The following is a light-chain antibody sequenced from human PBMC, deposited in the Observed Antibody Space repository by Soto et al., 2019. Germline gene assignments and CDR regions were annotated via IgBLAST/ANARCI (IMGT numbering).Light chain of an antibody. Sequence: QSVLTQPPSASGTPGQSVTVSCSGSGSNIGGNTVNWYQQVPGTAPKLLIYHNDRRPSGVPDRFSGSKSGTSASLAISGLQSADEADYYCAVWDDSLNGQVFGGGTQLTVL. J-gene: IGLJ3*02. CDR2: HND. CDR1: GSNIGGNT. CDR3: AVWDDSLNGQV. V-gene: IGLV1-44*01.